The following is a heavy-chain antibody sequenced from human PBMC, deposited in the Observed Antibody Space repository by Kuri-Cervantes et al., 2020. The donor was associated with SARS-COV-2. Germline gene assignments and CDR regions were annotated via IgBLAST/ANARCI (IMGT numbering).Heavy chain of an antibody. CDR3: ARGPPGYDFWSGYPNRFDP. D-gene: IGHD3-3*01. CDR2: TRNKANSYTT. J-gene: IGHJ5*02. Sequence: GESLKISCAASGFTFSDHYMDWVRQAPGKGLEWVGRTRNKANSYTTEYAASVKGRFTISRDDSKNSLYLQMNSLRAEDTAVYYCARGPPGYDFWSGYPNRFDPWGQGTLVTVSS. V-gene: IGHV3-72*01. CDR1: GFTFSDHY.